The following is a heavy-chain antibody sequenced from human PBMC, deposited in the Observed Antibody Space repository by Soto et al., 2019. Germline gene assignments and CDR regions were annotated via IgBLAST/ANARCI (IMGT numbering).Heavy chain of an antibody. CDR2: INPSFVNT. D-gene: IGHD3-16*01. J-gene: IGHJ6*02. CDR1: GGTFSTST. Sequence: ASVKVSCKASGGTFSTSTFTWVRQAPGQVLELIVIINPSFVNTRYAQKFQCRVTITMDTSTSTLYMELSILRSEDTALYYCASEARAGIYDYGWGSYEYYYGMDVWG. CDR3: ASEARAGIYDYGWGSYEYYYGMDV. V-gene: IGHV1-46*03.